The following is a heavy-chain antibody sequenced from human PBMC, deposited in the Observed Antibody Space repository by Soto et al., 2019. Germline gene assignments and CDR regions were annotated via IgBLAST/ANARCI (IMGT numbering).Heavy chain of an antibody. CDR1: GFTFSSYA. CDR3: AKRSSSSTFDY. D-gene: IGHD6-6*01. Sequence: EVQLLESGGGLVQPGESLRLSCAASGFTFSSYAMSWVRQAPGKGLEWVSVISGSDDSTYYADSVKGRFTISRDNSKNTLYLRMNSLRAEDTDVYYCAKRSSSSTFDYWGQGTLFTVSS. V-gene: IGHV3-23*01. J-gene: IGHJ4*02. CDR2: ISGSDDST.